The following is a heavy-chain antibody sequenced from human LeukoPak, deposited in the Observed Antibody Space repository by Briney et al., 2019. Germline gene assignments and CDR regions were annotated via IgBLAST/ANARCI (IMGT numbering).Heavy chain of an antibody. V-gene: IGHV4-39*01. J-gene: IGHJ3*02. D-gene: IGHD5-18*01. CDR3: VRGAALGDAFDI. CDR1: GGSISSRNYY. CDR2: IFYSGYT. Sequence: SETLSLTCSVSGGSISSRNYYWGWIRQPPGKGLEWIGTIFYSGYTYYNPSLKSRVTISVDTSKNQFSPKLSSVTAPDTALYYCVRGAALGDAFDIWGQGTMVTVSS.